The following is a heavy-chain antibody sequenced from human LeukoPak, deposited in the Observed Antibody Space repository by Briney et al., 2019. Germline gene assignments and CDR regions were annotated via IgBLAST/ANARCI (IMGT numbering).Heavy chain of an antibody. CDR3: ARDGIPGIAAAGTNYYYYYGMDV. J-gene: IGHJ6*02. D-gene: IGHD6-13*01. V-gene: IGHV3-23*01. CDR2: ISASGGST. Sequence: GGSLRLSCAASGFTFSSYAMSWVRQAPGKGLEWVSSISASGGSTYYADSVKGHFTISRDNSKNTLYLQMNSLRAEDTAVYYCARDGIPGIAAAGTNYYYYYGMDVWGQGTTVTVSS. CDR1: GFTFSSYA.